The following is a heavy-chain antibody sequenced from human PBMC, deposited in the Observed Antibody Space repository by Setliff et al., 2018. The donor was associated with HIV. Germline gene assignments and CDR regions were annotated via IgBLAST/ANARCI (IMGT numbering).Heavy chain of an antibody. CDR2: IYDSEST. J-gene: IGHJ5*02. Sequence: SXTLSXXXTVSGGXXSSGDYYRSWIRQPPGKGLEWIGNIYDSESTXYNPSLKSRVTXSVATSKNHFSLKRNSVTAADTAVYYCARAPGPYGDYNWLDPWGXGALVTVSS. V-gene: IGHV4-30-4*08. CDR3: ARAPGPYGDYNWLDP. CDR1: GGXXSSGDYY. D-gene: IGHD4-17*01.